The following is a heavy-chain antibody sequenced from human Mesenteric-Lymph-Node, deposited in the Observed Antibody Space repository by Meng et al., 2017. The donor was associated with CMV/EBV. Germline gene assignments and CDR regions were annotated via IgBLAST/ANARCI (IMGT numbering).Heavy chain of an antibody. J-gene: IGHJ6*02. V-gene: IGHV3-23*01. Sequence: GESLKISCAASGFTFSSYAMSWVRQAPGTGLEWVSTISGSGGGTYYADSVKGRFTISRDNSKNTLYLQMNSLRAEDTAVYYCAKPYCSSSSCYYGMDVWGQGTTVTVSS. CDR1: GFTFSSYA. CDR2: ISGSGGGT. D-gene: IGHD2-2*01. CDR3: AKPYCSSSSCYYGMDV.